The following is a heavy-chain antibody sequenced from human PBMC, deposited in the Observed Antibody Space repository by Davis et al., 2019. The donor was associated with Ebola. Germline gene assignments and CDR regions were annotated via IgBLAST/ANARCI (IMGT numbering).Heavy chain of an antibody. CDR1: GFTFSSYS. J-gene: IGHJ4*02. CDR3: ARDRFPHSWELLRLRYYFDY. D-gene: IGHD1-26*01. Sequence: GESLKISCAASGFTFSSYSMNWVRQAPGKGLEWVSSISSSSSYIYYADSVKGRFTISRDNAKNSLYLQMNSLRAEDTAVYYCARDRFPHSWELLRLRYYFDYWGQGTLVTVSS. V-gene: IGHV3-21*01. CDR2: ISSSSSYI.